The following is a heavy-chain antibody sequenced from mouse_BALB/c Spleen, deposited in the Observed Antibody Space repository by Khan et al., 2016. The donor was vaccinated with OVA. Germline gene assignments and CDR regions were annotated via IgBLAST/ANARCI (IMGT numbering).Heavy chain of an antibody. Sequence: QVQLQQPGTELVRPGTSVKLSCKASGYTFTSYWMNWIKQRPEQGLEWIGRIDPYDSETHYNQKFKDKATLTVDKSSNTAYMQLTSLTSEDSAVYDCARNPFGYWGQGTLVTVSA. CDR3: ARNPFGY. V-gene: IGHV1-52*01. CDR1: GYTFTSYW. CDR2: IDPYDSET. J-gene: IGHJ3*01.